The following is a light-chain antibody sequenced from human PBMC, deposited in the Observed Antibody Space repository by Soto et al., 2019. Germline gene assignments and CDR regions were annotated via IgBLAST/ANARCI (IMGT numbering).Light chain of an antibody. J-gene: IGKJ5*01. CDR3: QQSYSTPRT. V-gene: IGKV1-39*01. Sequence: DIPLAQSPSSPSQPLGERRTIPCPSSQSITNYLNWYQQKTGKAPKVLIYAESSLQSGVTSRFSGSGSGTDFTLTISSLKHEDLATYDCQQSYSTPRTFGQGTRLEIK. CDR2: AES. CDR1: QSITNY.